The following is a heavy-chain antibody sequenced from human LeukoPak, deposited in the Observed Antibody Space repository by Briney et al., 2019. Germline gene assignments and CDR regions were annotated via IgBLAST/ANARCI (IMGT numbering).Heavy chain of an antibody. CDR3: AKLHNLNCDY. CDR2: ISGSGGTT. D-gene: IGHD1-14*01. J-gene: IGHJ4*02. V-gene: IGHV3-23*01. CDR1: GFTFSDYA. Sequence: GGSLRLSCAASGFTFSDYALSWVRQAPGTGLEWVSTISGSGGTTYYVDSVKGRFTISRDNSKNMFFLQMNNLRPEDTAVYYCAKLHNLNCDYWGLGTLVTVSS.